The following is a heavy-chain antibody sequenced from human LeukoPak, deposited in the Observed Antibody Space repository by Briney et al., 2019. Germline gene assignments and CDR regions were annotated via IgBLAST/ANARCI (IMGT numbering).Heavy chain of an antibody. CDR3: ARLRGGYRLY. Sequence: PGGSLRLSCAASGYTFSVYEMNWVRHAPGKGLECVSYISSSGSTIYYADSVKGRFTISRDNAKNSLYLQINSLRAEDTAVYYCARLRGGYRLYWGQGTLVTVSS. CDR2: ISSSGSTI. CDR1: GYTFSVYE. V-gene: IGHV3-48*03. J-gene: IGHJ4*02. D-gene: IGHD5-24*01.